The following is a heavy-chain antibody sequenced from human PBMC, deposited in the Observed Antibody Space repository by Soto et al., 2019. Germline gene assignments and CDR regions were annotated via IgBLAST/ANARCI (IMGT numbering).Heavy chain of an antibody. CDR2: ISAYNGNT. Sequence: QVQLVQSGAEVKKPGASVKVSCKASGYTFTSYGISWVRQAPGQGLEWMGWISAYNGNTNYAQKLQGRVTMTTDTSTSTGYMGLRSLRSADTAVDDCARDKGDGSGSYYGYWGQGTLVTVSS. CDR1: GYTFTSYG. V-gene: IGHV1-18*01. CDR3: ARDKGDGSGSYYGY. D-gene: IGHD3-10*01. J-gene: IGHJ4*02.